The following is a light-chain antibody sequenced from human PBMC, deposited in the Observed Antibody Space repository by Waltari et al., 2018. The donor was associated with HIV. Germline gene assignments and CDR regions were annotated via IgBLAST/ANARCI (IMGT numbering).Light chain of an antibody. Sequence: DTVMTQSPLSLPVTPGEPASISCRSSQSLLHSNGYNSLDWYLQKPGQSPQLLIYLGSNRASGVPDRFSGSGSGTDFTLKISRVEAEDVGVYYCMQALQTPRTFGQGTKVEIK. CDR1: QSLLHSNGYNS. CDR3: MQALQTPRT. CDR2: LGS. V-gene: IGKV2-28*01. J-gene: IGKJ1*01.